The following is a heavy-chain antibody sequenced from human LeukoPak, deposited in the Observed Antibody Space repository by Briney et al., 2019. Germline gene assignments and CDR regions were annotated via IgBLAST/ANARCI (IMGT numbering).Heavy chain of an antibody. J-gene: IGHJ4*02. Sequence: SETLSLTCTVSGGSISSYYGSWLRQPAGKGLEWIGRIYSSGSTNYNPCLKSRVTMSGDTSKNQFSLKLSSVTAADTAVYYCAREGPRTTYYFDYWGQGTLVTVSS. CDR2: IYSSGST. CDR3: AREGPRTTYYFDY. CDR1: GGSISSYY. V-gene: IGHV4-4*07. D-gene: IGHD1-14*01.